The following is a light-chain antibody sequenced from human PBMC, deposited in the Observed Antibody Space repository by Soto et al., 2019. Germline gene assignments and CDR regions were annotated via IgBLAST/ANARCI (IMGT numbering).Light chain of an antibody. CDR3: QAWDPHVV. Sequence: SYELTQPPSVSVSPGQTASITCSGDKLGDKYACWYQQKPGQSPVLVIYQDSKRPSGIPERFSGSNSGNTATLTISGTQAMDEADYYCQAWDPHVVFGGGTQLTVL. CDR2: QDS. J-gene: IGLJ2*01. V-gene: IGLV3-1*01. CDR1: KLGDKY.